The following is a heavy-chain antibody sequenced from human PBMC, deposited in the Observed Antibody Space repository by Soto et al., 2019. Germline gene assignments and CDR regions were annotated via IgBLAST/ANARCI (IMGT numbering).Heavy chain of an antibody. CDR2: IYYSGST. CDR3: ARVEEQQLFAFDI. Sequence: SETLSLTCTVSGGSVSSGSYYWSWIRQPPGKGLEWIGYIYYSGSTNYNPSLKSRVTISVDTSKNQFSLKLSPVTAADTAVYYCARVEEQQLFAFDIWGQGTMVTVSS. D-gene: IGHD6-13*01. V-gene: IGHV4-61*01. CDR1: GGSVSSGSYY. J-gene: IGHJ3*02.